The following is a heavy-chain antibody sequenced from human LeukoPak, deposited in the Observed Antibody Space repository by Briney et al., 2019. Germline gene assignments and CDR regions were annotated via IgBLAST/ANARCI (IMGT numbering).Heavy chain of an antibody. CDR3: AGSLYTYGYFYFDC. Sequence: GGSLRLSCVASGFTLSSYMMSWVRQAPGKGLEWVSGISGSAGGTFYSDSVRGRFTISRDNSENTLYLQMNSLRAEDTAVYYCAGSLYTYGYFYFDCWGQGTLVTVSS. J-gene: IGHJ4*02. V-gene: IGHV3-23*01. CDR1: GFTLSSYM. D-gene: IGHD5-18*01. CDR2: ISGSAGGT.